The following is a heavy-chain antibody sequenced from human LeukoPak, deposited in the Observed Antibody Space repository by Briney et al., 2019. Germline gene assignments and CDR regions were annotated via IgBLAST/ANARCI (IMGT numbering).Heavy chain of an antibody. D-gene: IGHD6-6*01. Sequence: PETLSLTCTVPGGSTTSPTYYWGWIRHPPGKGLEWIGSIYYSGTTYYKPSLKSRVTISVDTSKTQFSLKLSSVTAADTAVYYCAKSHSSSEEFDYCGQGTLVTVSS. CDR3: AKSHSSSEEFDY. CDR1: GGSTTSPTYY. J-gene: IGHJ4*02. CDR2: IYYSGTT. V-gene: IGHV4-39*07.